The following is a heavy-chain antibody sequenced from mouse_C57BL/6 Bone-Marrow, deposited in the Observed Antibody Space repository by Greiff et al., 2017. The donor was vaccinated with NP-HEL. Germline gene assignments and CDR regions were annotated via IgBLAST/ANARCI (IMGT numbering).Heavy chain of an antibody. V-gene: IGHV5-12*01. CDR3: ATDGYYPLFAY. Sequence: EVMLVESGGGLVQPGGSLKLSCAASGFTFSDYYMYWVRQTPEKRLEWVAYISNGGGSTYYPDTVKGRFTISRDNAKNTLYLQMSRLKSEDTAMYYCATDGYYPLFAYWGQGTLVTVSA. CDR2: ISNGGGST. D-gene: IGHD2-3*01. J-gene: IGHJ3*01. CDR1: GFTFSDYY.